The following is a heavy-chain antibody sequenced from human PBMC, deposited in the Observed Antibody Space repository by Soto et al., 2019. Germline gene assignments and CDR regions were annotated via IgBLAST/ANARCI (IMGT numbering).Heavy chain of an antibody. V-gene: IGHV1-18*01. CDR3: ARAPMVRGERYFDY. D-gene: IGHD3-10*01. Sequence: QVQLVQSGAEVKEPGASVKVSCKASGYTFTSYHINWVRQAPGQGLEWMGWISAYNGNTNYAQKLQGRVTMTTLTSXSTAYMELRSRRADDTAVYYCARAPMVRGERYFDYWGQGALVTVSS. J-gene: IGHJ4*02. CDR2: ISAYNGNT. CDR1: GYTFTSYH.